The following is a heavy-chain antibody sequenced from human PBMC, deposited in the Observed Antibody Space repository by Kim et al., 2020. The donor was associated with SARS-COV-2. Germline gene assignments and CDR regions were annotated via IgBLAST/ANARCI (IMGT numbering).Heavy chain of an antibody. J-gene: IGHJ4*02. CDR1: GGSISSSSYY. CDR3: ARGLRLSCYFDY. V-gene: IGHV4-39*07. CDR2: IYYSGST. D-gene: IGHD5-12*01. Sequence: SETLSLTCTVSGGSISSSSYYWGWIRQPPGKGLEWIGSIYYSGSTYYNPSLKSRVTISVDTSKNQFSLKLSSVTAADTAVYYCARGLRLSCYFDYWGQGT.